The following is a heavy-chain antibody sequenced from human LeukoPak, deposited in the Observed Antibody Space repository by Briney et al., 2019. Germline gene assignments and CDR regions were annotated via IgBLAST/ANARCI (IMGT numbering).Heavy chain of an antibody. D-gene: IGHD7-27*01. J-gene: IGHJ4*02. CDR3: ARDLWGSSSY. Sequence: KSSETLSLTCTVSGGSVSSYYWSWIRQPPGKGLEWMGYIYYSGSTNYNPSLKSRVTISVDMSKNQFSLKLSSVTAADTAVYYCARDLWGSSSYWGQGTLVTVSS. CDR2: IYYSGST. V-gene: IGHV4-59*02. CDR1: GGSVSSYY.